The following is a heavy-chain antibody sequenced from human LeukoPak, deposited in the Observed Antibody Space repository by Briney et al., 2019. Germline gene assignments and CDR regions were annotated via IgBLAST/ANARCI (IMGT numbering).Heavy chain of an antibody. CDR2: IIPIFGTA. Sequence: SVKVSCKASGGTFSSYAISWVRQAPGQGLEWMGGIIPIFGTANYAQKFQGRVTITTDESTSTAYMELSSLRSEDTAVYYCASPTRIAAAGRRGPFRPEPFDYWGQGTLVTVSS. CDR3: ASPTRIAAAGRRGPFRPEPFDY. D-gene: IGHD6-13*01. V-gene: IGHV1-69*05. J-gene: IGHJ4*02. CDR1: GGTFSSYA.